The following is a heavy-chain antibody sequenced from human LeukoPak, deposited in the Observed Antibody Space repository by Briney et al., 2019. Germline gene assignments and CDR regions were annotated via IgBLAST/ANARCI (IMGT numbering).Heavy chain of an antibody. J-gene: IGHJ5*02. V-gene: IGHV4-34*01. CDR1: GGSFSGYY. D-gene: IGHD6-13*01. CDR3: ARGAAAINWFDP. Sequence: SETLSLTCAVYGGSFSGYYWSWIRQPPGKGLEWIGEINHSGSTNYDPSLKSRVTISVDTSKSQFSLKLSSVTAADTAVYYCARGAAAINWFDPWGQGTLVTVSS. CDR2: INHSGST.